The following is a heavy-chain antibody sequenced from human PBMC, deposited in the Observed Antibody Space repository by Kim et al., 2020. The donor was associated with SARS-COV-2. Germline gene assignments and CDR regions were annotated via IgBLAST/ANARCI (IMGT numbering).Heavy chain of an antibody. J-gene: IGHJ6*01. CDR3: AKSGGEDIPGRYYYYYGM. CDR2: IGGSGGRT. V-gene: IGHV3-23*01. Sequence: GSLRLSCAASGFIFSNYAMTWVRQAPGKGLEWVSAIGGSGGRTYYADSVKGRFTISRDNSKSTLYLQMNSLRAEDTAVYYCAKSGGEDIPGRYYYYYGM. D-gene: IGHD3-3*01. CDR1: GFIFSNYA.